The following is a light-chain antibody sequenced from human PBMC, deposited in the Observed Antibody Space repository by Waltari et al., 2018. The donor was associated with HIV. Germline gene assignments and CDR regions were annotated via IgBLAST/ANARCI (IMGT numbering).Light chain of an antibody. Sequence: DIQMTQSPSYVSASVGDRVTITRRASQDISSWLAWYQQKPGKAPKLLISAASSLQSGVPSRFSGSGFGTDFTLTIHNLQPEDFATFHCHQANSFPVTFGGGTKVEIK. CDR1: QDISSW. CDR3: HQANSFPVT. J-gene: IGKJ4*01. V-gene: IGKV1-12*01. CDR2: AAS.